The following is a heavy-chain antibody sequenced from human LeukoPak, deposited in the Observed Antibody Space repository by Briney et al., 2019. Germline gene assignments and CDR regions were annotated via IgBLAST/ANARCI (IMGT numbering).Heavy chain of an antibody. Sequence: SETLSLTCTVSGGSINSYYWSWIRQPPGKGLEWIGYIYYSRSANYNPSLKSRVTISVDTSKNQFSLKLSSVTAADTALYFCARQTYSHDAFDIWGQGTMVTVSS. CDR1: GGSINSYY. D-gene: IGHD2-15*01. CDR2: IYYSRSA. J-gene: IGHJ3*02. V-gene: IGHV4-59*08. CDR3: ARQTYSHDAFDI.